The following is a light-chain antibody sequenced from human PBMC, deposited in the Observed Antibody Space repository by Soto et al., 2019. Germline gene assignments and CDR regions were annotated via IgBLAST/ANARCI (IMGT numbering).Light chain of an antibody. J-gene: IGKJ4*01. CDR3: QQYHTSPLT. CDR2: KAS. Sequence: DIQMTQSPSTLSASVGDRVTITCRASQSISSWLAWYQQKPGKAPKLLIYKASSLESGVPSRFSGSGSGTEFTLTIRSLQPDDFATYYCQQYHTSPLTFGGGTKVDIK. V-gene: IGKV1-5*03. CDR1: QSISSW.